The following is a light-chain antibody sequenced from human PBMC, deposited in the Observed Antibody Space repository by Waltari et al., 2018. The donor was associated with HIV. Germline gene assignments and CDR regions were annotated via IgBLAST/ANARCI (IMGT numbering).Light chain of an antibody. V-gene: IGLV1-51*01. Sequence: QSVLTQPPSVSATPGQKVTLSCSGSSPNIGSNYVFWYQQLPGTAPKLLIYDNNKRPSGIPDRFSGSKSGTSATLGITGLQTGDEADYYCATWDSGLSAVVFGGGTKLTVL. CDR3: ATWDSGLSAVV. CDR1: SPNIGSNY. J-gene: IGLJ2*01. CDR2: DNN.